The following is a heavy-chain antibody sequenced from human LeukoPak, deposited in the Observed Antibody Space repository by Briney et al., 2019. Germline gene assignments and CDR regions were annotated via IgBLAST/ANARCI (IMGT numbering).Heavy chain of an antibody. V-gene: IGHV1-8*01. CDR2: MNPNSGNT. Sequence: ASVKVSCKASGYTLTSYDINWVRQATGQGLEWMGWMNPNSGNTGYAQKFQGRVTMTRNTSISTAYMELSSLRSEDTAVYYCARGRAYSSPEDAFDIWGQGTMVTVSS. J-gene: IGHJ3*02. CDR3: ARGRAYSSPEDAFDI. CDR1: GYTLTSYD. D-gene: IGHD6-13*01.